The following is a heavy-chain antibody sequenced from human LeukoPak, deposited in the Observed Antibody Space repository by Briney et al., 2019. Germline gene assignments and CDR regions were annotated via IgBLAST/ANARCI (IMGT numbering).Heavy chain of an antibody. J-gene: IGHJ4*02. CDR1: GYSFTSYW. D-gene: IGHD3-22*01. Sequence: GESLKISCKGSGYSFTSYWIGWVRQMPGKGLEWMGIIYPGDSDTRYSPSFQGQVTISADKSISTAYLQWSSLKASDTAMYYCARALLDSSGYYFCYFDYWGQGTLVIVSS. V-gene: IGHV5-51*01. CDR3: ARALLDSSGYYFCYFDY. CDR2: IYPGDSDT.